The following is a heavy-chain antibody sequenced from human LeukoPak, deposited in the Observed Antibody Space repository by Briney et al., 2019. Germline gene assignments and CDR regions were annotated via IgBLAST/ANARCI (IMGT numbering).Heavy chain of an antibody. V-gene: IGHV4-4*07. D-gene: IGHD3-10*01. CDR3: ARGGYYAKIDY. CDR2: IFTSGST. J-gene: IGHJ4*02. Sequence: PSDTLSLTCTVSGDSISSFYWTWIRQPTEKALEWIGRIFTSGSTNYNPSLKSRVTMSVDTSKNQFSLKLSSVTAADTAVYYCARGGYYAKIDYWGQGTLVTVSS. CDR1: GDSISSFY.